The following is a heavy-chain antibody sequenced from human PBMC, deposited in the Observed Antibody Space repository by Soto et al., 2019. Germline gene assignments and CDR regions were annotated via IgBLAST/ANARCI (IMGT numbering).Heavy chain of an antibody. CDR1: GFTFSSYW. D-gene: IGHD3-3*01. Sequence: PGGSLRLSCAASGFTFSSYWVSWVRQAPGKGLEWVANIKQDGSEKYYVDSVKGRFTISRDNAKNSLYLQMNSLRAEDTAVYYCARVRGPTYYDFWSGPSNYYYGMDVWGQGTTVTVSS. J-gene: IGHJ6*02. CDR2: IKQDGSEK. V-gene: IGHV3-7*01. CDR3: ARVRGPTYYDFWSGPSNYYYGMDV.